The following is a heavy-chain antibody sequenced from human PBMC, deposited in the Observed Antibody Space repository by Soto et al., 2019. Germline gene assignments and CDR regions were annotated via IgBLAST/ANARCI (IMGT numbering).Heavy chain of an antibody. V-gene: IGHV3-33*01. D-gene: IGHD4-17*01. CDR1: GFTFSSYG. J-gene: IGHJ4*02. CDR2: IWYDGSNK. CDR3: ARGGDGDDEDSFGY. Sequence: QVQLVESGGGVVQPGRSLRLSCAASGFTFSSYGMHWVRQAPGKGLEWVAVIWYDGSNKYYADSVKGRFTISRDNSKNTLYLQMNSLRAEDTAVYYCARGGDGDDEDSFGYWGQGTLVTVSS.